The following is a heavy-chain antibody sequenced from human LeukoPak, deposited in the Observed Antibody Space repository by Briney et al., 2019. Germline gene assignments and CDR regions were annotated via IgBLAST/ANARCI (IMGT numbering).Heavy chain of an antibody. Sequence: GGSLRLSCAASGFTVSNNYMSWVRQAPGKGLEWVSVIYSGDNTYYVESVKGRFTISRDNSKNTLFLQMNRLRAEDTAVYYCAGRRVLDASFDYWGQGTLITVSS. CDR3: AGRRVLDASFDY. CDR2: IYSGDNT. V-gene: IGHV3-66*02. CDR1: GFTVSNNY. D-gene: IGHD3-16*01. J-gene: IGHJ4*02.